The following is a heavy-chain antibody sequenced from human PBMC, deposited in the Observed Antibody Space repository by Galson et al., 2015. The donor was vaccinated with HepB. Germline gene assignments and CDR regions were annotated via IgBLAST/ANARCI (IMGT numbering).Heavy chain of an antibody. V-gene: IGHV3-21*01. D-gene: IGHD6-19*01. CDR1: GFTLGSYS. Sequence: SLRLSCAASGFTLGSYSMNWVRQAPGKGLEWVSSISSSSSYIYYADSVRGRFTISRDNAKNSLYLQMNSLGAEDTAVYYCAQGSDRMQWLVLTRLGYWGGGTLVTFSS. CDR3: AQGSDRMQWLVLTRLGY. CDR2: ISSSSSYI. J-gene: IGHJ4*02.